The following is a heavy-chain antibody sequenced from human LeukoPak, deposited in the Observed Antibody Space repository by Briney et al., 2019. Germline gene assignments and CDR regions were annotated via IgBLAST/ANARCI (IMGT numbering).Heavy chain of an antibody. CDR2: INHSGST. J-gene: IGHJ4*02. CDR1: GGSFSGYY. V-gene: IGHV4-34*01. Sequence: ASETLSLTCAVYGGSFSGYYWSWIRQPPGKGLEWIGEINHSGSTNYNPSLKGRVTISVDTSKNQFSLKLSSVTAADTAVYYCARGPNWGQGTLVTVSS. CDR3: ARGPN.